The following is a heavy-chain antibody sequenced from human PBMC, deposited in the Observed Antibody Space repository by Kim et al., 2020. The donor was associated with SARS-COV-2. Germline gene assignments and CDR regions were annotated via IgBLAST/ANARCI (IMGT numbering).Heavy chain of an antibody. V-gene: IGHV1-3*01. CDR2: INAGNGNT. J-gene: IGHJ6*02. D-gene: IGHD3-9*01. Sequence: ASVKVSCKASGYTFTSYAMHWVRQAPGQRLEWMGWINAGNGNTKYSQKFQGRVTITRDTSASTAYMELSSLRSEDTAVYYCARDPVSTTYYDIPDGMDVWGQGTTVTVSS. CDR3: ARDPVSTTYYDIPDGMDV. CDR1: GYTFTSYA.